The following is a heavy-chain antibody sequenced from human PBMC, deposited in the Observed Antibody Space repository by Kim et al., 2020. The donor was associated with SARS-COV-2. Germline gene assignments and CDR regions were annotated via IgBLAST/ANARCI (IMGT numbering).Heavy chain of an antibody. CDR2: INHSGST. J-gene: IGHJ4*02. Sequence: SETLSLTCAVYGGSFSGYYWSWIRQPPGKGLEWIGEINHSGSTNYNPSLKSRVTISVDTSKNQFSLKLSSVTAADTAVYYCARGKSIAARSFDYWGQGTLVTVSS. V-gene: IGHV4-34*01. CDR1: GGSFSGYY. CDR3: ARGKSIAARSFDY. D-gene: IGHD6-6*01.